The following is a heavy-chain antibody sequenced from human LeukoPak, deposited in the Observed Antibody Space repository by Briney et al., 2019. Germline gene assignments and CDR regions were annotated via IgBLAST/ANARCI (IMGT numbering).Heavy chain of an antibody. V-gene: IGHV4-34*01. CDR3: ARRSAPCSSXSCYDXXXGMDV. Sequence: SETLSLTCAVYGGSFSGYYWSWIRQPPGKGLEWIGEINHSGSTNYNPSLKSRVTISVETSKNQVSRKPSSLTAAETAVYYCARRSAPCSSXSCYDXXXGMDVWG. J-gene: IGHJ6*02. CDR1: GGSFSGYY. CDR2: INHSGST. D-gene: IGHD2-2*01.